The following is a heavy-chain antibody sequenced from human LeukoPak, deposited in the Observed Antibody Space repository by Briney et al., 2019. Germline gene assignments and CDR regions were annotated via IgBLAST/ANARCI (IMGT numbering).Heavy chain of an antibody. CDR1: GFTFSSYA. D-gene: IGHD5-18*01. CDR3: ARLDTAMVDY. Sequence: GGSLRLSCAASGFTFSSYAMHWVRQAPGKGLEWVAVISYDGSNKYYADSVKGRFTISRDNSKNTLYLQMNSLRAEDTAVYYCARLDTAMVDYWGQGTLVTVSS. CDR2: ISYDGSNK. J-gene: IGHJ4*02. V-gene: IGHV3-30-3*01.